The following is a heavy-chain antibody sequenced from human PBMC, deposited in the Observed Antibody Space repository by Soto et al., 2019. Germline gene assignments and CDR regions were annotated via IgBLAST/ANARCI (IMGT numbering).Heavy chain of an antibody. J-gene: IGHJ3*02. CDR3: ARSGYIYGADAFDI. V-gene: IGHV4-30-2*01. D-gene: IGHD5-18*01. Sequence: QLQLQESGSGLVKSSQTLSLTCAVSGGSISSGGYSWNWIRQPPGKGLEWIGYIDQSGGIFYNPSLKSRFTISVDRPNNQFSLNLSSVSDADTGLYYCARSGYIYGADAFDIWGQGTMVTVSS. CDR2: IDQSGGI. CDR1: GGSISSGGYS.